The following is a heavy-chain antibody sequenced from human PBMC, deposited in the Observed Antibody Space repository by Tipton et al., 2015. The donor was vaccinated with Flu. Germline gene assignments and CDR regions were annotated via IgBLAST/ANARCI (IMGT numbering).Heavy chain of an antibody. V-gene: IGHV4-61*02. CDR1: GASISSGRYY. CDR3: AREGPTLFDT. CDR2: IYATGST. J-gene: IGHJ5*02. Sequence: TLSLTCTVSGASISSGRYYWSWIRQPAGKRLEWIGRIYATGSTNYSPSHKSRVTISMDTSRNQVSLKLSSVTAADTAVYYCAREGPTLFDTWGQGSLVTVSS.